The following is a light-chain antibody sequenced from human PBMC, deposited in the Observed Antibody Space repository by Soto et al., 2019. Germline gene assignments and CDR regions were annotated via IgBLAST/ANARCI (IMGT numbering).Light chain of an antibody. Sequence: EGGDPGCCRTSQIIRNNYLAWYQQRPGQAPRLLIYGASTRATGIPARFSGSGSGTEFALTISRLEPEDSAVHYYQQYCRLAWTFAQGTKVDIK. CDR1: QIIRNNY. J-gene: IGKJ1*01. V-gene: IGKV3-20*01. CDR3: QQYCRLAWT. CDR2: GAS.